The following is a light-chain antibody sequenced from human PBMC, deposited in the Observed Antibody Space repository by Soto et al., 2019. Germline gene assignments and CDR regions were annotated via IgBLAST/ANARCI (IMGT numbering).Light chain of an antibody. CDR2: GAS. CDR1: QSLSSNF. CDR3: QKRGNWPH. J-gene: IGKJ5*01. Sequence: EIVLRQSPATLSLSPWERATLSCMASQSLSSNFLAWYQQKPGQAPRLLISGASNRATGIPDRFSGSGSGTDFTLTISRLEPDDFAIYYCQKRGNWPHFGQGTRLEIK. V-gene: IGKV3D-20*02.